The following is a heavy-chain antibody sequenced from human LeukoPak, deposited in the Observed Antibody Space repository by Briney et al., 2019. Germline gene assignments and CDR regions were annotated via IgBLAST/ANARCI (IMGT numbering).Heavy chain of an antibody. CDR2: ISGSGGST. CDR1: GFTFSSYA. D-gene: IGHD6-13*01. CDR3: AKFTRSEYSSSWQGDY. J-gene: IGHJ4*02. V-gene: IGHV3-23*01. Sequence: QSGGSLRLSCAASGFTFSSYAMSWVRQAPGKGLEWVSAISGSGGSTYYADSVKGRFTISRDNSENTLYLQMNSLRAEDTAVYYCAKFTRSEYSSSWQGDYWGQGTLVTVSS.